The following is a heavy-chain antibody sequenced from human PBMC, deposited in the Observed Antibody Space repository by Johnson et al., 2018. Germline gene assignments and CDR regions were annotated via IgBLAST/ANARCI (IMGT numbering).Heavy chain of an antibody. CDR3: ARERPGHSYGYEASLGNYYYYGMDV. Sequence: QVQLVQSGAEVKKPGSSVKVSCKASGGTFSSYAISWVRQAPGQGLEWMGGIIPIFGTANYAQKFQGRVTITADESPSTAYMELSSLRSEDTALYYCARERPGHSYGYEASLGNYYYYGMDVWGQGTTVTVSS. V-gene: IGHV1-69*12. J-gene: IGHJ6*02. CDR1: GGTFSSYA. CDR2: IIPIFGTA. D-gene: IGHD5-18*01.